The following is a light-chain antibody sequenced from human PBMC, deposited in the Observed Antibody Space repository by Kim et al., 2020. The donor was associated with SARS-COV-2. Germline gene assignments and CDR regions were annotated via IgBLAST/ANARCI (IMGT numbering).Light chain of an antibody. J-gene: IGKJ1*01. CDR3: QSYTNSLWP. Sequence: EIVLTQSPGTLSLSPGERATLSCRASQSVSSTYLAWYQQKPGQAPRLLIYGASSRATGIPDRFSGSGSGTDFTLTISRLETEDFAVYYCQSYTNSLWPSGQGTKVDIK. CDR2: GAS. CDR1: QSVSSTY. V-gene: IGKV3-20*01.